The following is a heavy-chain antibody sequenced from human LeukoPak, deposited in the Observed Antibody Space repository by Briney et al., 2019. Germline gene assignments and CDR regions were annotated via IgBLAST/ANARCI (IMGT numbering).Heavy chain of an antibody. D-gene: IGHD3-3*01. V-gene: IGHV4-59*12. Sequence: PSETLSLTGTGSGGSISSYHWSWIRQPPGKGLEWIGYIYYSRSTNYNPSLKSRVTISVDTSKNQFSLKLSSVTAADTAVYYCASHYDFWIDPWGQGTLVTVSS. J-gene: IGHJ5*02. CDR2: IYYSRST. CDR3: ASHYDFWIDP. CDR1: GGSISSYH.